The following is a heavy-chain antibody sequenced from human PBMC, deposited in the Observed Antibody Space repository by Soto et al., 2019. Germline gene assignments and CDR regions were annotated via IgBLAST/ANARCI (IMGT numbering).Heavy chain of an antibody. V-gene: IGHV3-23*01. D-gene: IGHD3-10*01. J-gene: IGHJ3*02. Sequence: VQLFASGGGLAQPGGSLRLSCAASGFACSSHPMSWVRQAPEQGLEWGSGISDGGDLTYNADSVKVRFTISRDNSKDSLYLQMNSLRAEDTAVYYWARRVIGSSRALDIWGQGTMVTVSS. CDR1: GFACSSHP. CDR3: ARRVIGSSRALDI. CDR2: ISDGGDLT.